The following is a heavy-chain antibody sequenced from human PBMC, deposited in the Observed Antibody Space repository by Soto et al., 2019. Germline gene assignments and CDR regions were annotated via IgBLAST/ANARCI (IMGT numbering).Heavy chain of an antibody. Sequence: EVHLVETGGGLIQPGGSLRLSCAASGISVSSSDMSWVRQASGKGLEWVSVIYSGGSTHDADSVKGRFTISRDNSKNTVHLQMNSLRVDDTAVYFCSTSSRNEYHFAMDAWGQGTTVIVSS. D-gene: IGHD6-6*01. CDR1: GISVSSSD. V-gene: IGHV3-53*02. J-gene: IGHJ6*02. CDR3: STSSRNEYHFAMDA. CDR2: IYSGGST.